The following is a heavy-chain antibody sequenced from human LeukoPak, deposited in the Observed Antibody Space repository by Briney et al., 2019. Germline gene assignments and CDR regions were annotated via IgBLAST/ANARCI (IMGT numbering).Heavy chain of an antibody. D-gene: IGHD3-22*01. CDR2: ISGSGGTI. V-gene: IGHV3-23*01. CDR1: GFTFSSYA. CDR3: ARGAYYYED. J-gene: IGHJ4*02. Sequence: PGGSLRLSCAASGFTFSSYAMSWVRQAPGKGLEWVSAISGSGGTIYYADSVKGRFTISRDNAKNSLYLQMNSLRAEDTAVYYCARGAYYYEDLGQGTLVTVSS.